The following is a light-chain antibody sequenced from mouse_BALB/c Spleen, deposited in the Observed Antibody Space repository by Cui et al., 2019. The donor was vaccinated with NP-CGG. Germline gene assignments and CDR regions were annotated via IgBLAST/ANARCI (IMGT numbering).Light chain of an antibody. CDR2: GTN. CDR1: TGAVTTSNY. V-gene: IGLV1*01. CDR3: ALWYSNHWV. Sequence: QAVVTQESALTTSPGETVTLTCRSSTGAVTTSNYANWVQEKPDYLFTGLIGGTNNRAPGVPARFSGSLIGDKAALTITGPQTEDEAIYFCALWYSNHWVFGGGTKLTVL. J-gene: IGLJ1*01.